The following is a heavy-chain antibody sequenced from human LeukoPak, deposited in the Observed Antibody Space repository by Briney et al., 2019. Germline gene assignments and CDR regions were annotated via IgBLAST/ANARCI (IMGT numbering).Heavy chain of an antibody. CDR2: ISSSSSYI. CDR3: ASEPRGDHNWFDP. J-gene: IGHJ5*02. Sequence: GGSLRLSRAASGFTFSSYSMNWVRQAPGKGLEWVSSISSSSSYIYYADSVKGRFTISRDNAKNSLYLQMNSLRAEDTAVYYCASEPRGDHNWFDPWGRGTLVTVSS. V-gene: IGHV3-21*01. D-gene: IGHD4-17*01. CDR1: GFTFSSYS.